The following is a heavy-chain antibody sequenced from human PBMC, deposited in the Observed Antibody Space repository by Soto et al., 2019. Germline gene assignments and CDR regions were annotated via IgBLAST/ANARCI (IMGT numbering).Heavy chain of an antibody. CDR2: LSSDGGNT. V-gene: IGHV3-64*02. J-gene: IGHJ4*02. Sequence: EVQLVESGEGLVQLGGSLRLSCAASGFIFSNYAMHWVRQAPGKGLQYVSGLSSDGGNTYYADSVRGRFTISRDKSKKTAYLQMGSLRAEDTAVYYCARGEDDGDMWGGGYLDSWGQGTLVTVSS. D-gene: IGHD2-21*02. CDR1: GFIFSNYA. CDR3: ARGEDDGDMWGGGYLDS.